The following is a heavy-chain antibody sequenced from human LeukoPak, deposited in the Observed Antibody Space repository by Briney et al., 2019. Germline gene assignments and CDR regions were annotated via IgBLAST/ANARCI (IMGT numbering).Heavy chain of an antibody. D-gene: IGHD6-13*01. CDR1: GDSIISSKYY. J-gene: IGHJ4*02. CDR3: ARPMPEVSWYF. Sequence: SETLSLTCTVSGDSIISSKYYWGWIRQPPGKGLEWVGTIFYSGSTYYNPSLKSRVTISVDTSKNQFSLKLSSVTAADTAVYYCARPMPEVSWYFWGQGTQVTVSS. CDR2: IFYSGST. V-gene: IGHV4-39*01.